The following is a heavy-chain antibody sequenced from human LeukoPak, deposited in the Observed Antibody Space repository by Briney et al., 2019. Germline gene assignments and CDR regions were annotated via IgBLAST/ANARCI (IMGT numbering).Heavy chain of an antibody. J-gene: IGHJ6*02. V-gene: IGHV5-51*01. Sequence: GESLKISCKGSGYSLTSYWIGWVRQMPGKGLEWMGIIYPGDSDTRYSPSFQGQVTISADKSISTAYLQWSSLKASDTAMYYCASGIAAPGYGMDVWGQGTTVTVSS. D-gene: IGHD6-13*01. CDR1: GYSLTSYW. CDR2: IYPGDSDT. CDR3: ASGIAAPGYGMDV.